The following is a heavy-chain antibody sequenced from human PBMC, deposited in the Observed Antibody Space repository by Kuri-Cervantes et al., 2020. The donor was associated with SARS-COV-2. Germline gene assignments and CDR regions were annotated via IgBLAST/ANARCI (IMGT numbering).Heavy chain of an antibody. CDR3: AKARVYCSGGSCPLYY. J-gene: IGHJ4*02. Sequence: GESLKISCAASGFTFSSYAMSWVRQAPGKGLEWVSAISGSGGSTYYADSVKGRFTISRDNPKNTLYLQMNSLRAEDTAVYYCAKARVYCSGGSCPLYYWGQGTLVTVSS. D-gene: IGHD2-15*01. CDR1: GFTFSSYA. CDR2: ISGSGGST. V-gene: IGHV3-23*01.